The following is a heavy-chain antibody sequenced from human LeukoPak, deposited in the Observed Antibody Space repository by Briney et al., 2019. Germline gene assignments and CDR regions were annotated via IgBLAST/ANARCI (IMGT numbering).Heavy chain of an antibody. D-gene: IGHD3-22*01. J-gene: IGHJ4*02. CDR2: ISAYNGNT. Sequence: ASVKVSCKASGYTFTSYGICWVRQAPGQGLEWMGWISAYNGNTNYAQKLQGRVTMTTDTSTSTAYMELRSLRSDDTAVYYCARDGGMTMIVVSSREFDYWGQGTLVTVSS. V-gene: IGHV1-18*01. CDR1: GYTFTSYG. CDR3: ARDGGMTMIVVSSREFDY.